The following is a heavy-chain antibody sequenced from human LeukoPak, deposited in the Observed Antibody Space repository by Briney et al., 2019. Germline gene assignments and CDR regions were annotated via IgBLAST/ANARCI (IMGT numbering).Heavy chain of an antibody. CDR2: INSDGSST. Sequence: PGGSLRLSCAASGFTFSSYWMHWVRQAPGKGLVWVSRINSDGSSTSYADSVKGRFTTSRDNAKNTLYLQMNSLRAEDTAVYYCARAVRSALGYCSSTSCYLDYWGQGTLVTVSS. CDR3: ARAVRSALGYCSSTSCYLDY. J-gene: IGHJ4*02. D-gene: IGHD2-2*01. V-gene: IGHV3-74*01. CDR1: GFTFSSYW.